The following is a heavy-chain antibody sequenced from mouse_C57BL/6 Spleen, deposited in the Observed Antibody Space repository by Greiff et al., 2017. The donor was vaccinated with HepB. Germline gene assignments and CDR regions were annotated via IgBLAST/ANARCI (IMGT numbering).Heavy chain of an antibody. Sequence: EVHLVESGGDLVKPGGSLKLSCAASGFTFSSYGMSWVRQTPDKRLEWVATISSGGSYTYYPDSMKGRFTISRDNAKNTLYLQMSSLKSEDTAMYYCARQGGYGSSYEGGAMDYWGQGTSVTVSS. J-gene: IGHJ4*01. V-gene: IGHV5-6*01. CDR2: ISSGGSYT. CDR1: GFTFSSYG. CDR3: ARQGGYGSSYEGGAMDY. D-gene: IGHD1-1*01.